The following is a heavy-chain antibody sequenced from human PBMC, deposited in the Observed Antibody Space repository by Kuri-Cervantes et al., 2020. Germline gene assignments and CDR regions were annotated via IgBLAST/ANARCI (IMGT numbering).Heavy chain of an antibody. J-gene: IGHJ6*03. CDR1: GFTFSNYW. V-gene: IGHV3-74*01. D-gene: IGHD6-13*01. CDR2: INSDGSST. CDR3: ASSTGSSWYPFSYMDV. Sequence: GESLKISCAASGFTFSNYWMYWVRQAPGKGLVWVSRINSDGSSTSYADSVKGRFTISRDNAKNSLYLQMNSLRAEDTAVYYCASSTGSSWYPFSYMDVWGKGTTVTVSS.